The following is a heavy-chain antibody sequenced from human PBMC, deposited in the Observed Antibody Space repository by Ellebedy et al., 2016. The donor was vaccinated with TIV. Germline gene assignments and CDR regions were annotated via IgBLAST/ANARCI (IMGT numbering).Heavy chain of an antibody. CDR3: ARESIYGSL. Sequence: MPSETLSLTCNVSGASITTYYWNWIRQSPGKGLEWIGYMSYSGSTNYNPSLKSRVTISRDTSKNQFSLKLNSVTAADTAVYYCARESIYGSLWGQGALVTVSS. V-gene: IGHV4-59*12. CDR1: GASITTYY. CDR2: MSYSGST. J-gene: IGHJ4*02. D-gene: IGHD4-17*01.